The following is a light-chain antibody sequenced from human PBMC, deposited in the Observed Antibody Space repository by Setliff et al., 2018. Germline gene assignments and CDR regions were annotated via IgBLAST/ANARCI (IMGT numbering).Light chain of an antibody. Sequence: LTQPASVSGSPGQSITISCTGTSNDVGAYKYVSWYQQHPGKAPKLMIFDVSNRPSGVSNRFSGSKSGNTASLTISGLQAEDEADYYCSSYTSSVTWVFGGGTKVTVL. V-gene: IGLV2-14*03. CDR2: DVS. CDR1: SNDVGAYKY. CDR3: SSYTSSVTWV. J-gene: IGLJ3*02.